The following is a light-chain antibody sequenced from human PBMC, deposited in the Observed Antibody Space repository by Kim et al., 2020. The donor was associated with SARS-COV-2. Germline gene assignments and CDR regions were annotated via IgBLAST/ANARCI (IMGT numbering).Light chain of an antibody. J-gene: IGLJ2*01. CDR2: DND. CDR1: SANIGSNY. CDR3: AAWDDSLSGPV. Sequence: GQRISMSCSGGSANIGSNYVHWYQQLPGTAPKLVLYDNDQRPPGVPGRFSGSKSGTAAYLAISGLRSEDEAHYYCAAWDDSLSGPVFGGGTQLTVL. V-gene: IGLV1-47*02.